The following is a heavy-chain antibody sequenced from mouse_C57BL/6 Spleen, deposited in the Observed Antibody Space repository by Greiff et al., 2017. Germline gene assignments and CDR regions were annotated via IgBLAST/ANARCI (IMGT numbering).Heavy chain of an antibody. CDR2: IDPETGGT. D-gene: IGHD1-1*01. CDR1: GYTFTDYE. J-gene: IGHJ4*01. CDR3: TRSGFITTVVDAMDY. V-gene: IGHV1-15*01. Sequence: VKLQESGAELVRPGASVTLSCKASGYTFTDYEMHWVKQTPVHGLEWIGAIDPETGGTAYNQKFKGKAILTADKSSSTAYMELRSLTSEDSAVYYCTRSGFITTVVDAMDYWGQGTSVTVSS.